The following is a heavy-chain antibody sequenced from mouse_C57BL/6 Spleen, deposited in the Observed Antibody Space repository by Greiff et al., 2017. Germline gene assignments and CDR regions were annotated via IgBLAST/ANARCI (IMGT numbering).Heavy chain of an antibody. Sequence: QVQLQQPGAELVRPGSSVKLSCKASGYTFTSYWMHWVKQRPIQGLEWIGNIDPSDSETHYNQKFKDKATLTVDNSSSTAYMQLSSLTSEDSAVYYCARWGYGSAWFAYWGQGTLVTVSA. D-gene: IGHD2-2*01. CDR1: GYTFTSYW. CDR3: ARWGYGSAWFAY. CDR2: IDPSDSET. J-gene: IGHJ3*01. V-gene: IGHV1-52*01.